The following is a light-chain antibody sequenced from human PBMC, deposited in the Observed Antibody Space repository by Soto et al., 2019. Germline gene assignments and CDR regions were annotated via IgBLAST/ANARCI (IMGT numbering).Light chain of an antibody. CDR1: QRVRSNY. CDR2: GTS. Sequence: EIVLTQSPGTLSLSPGERATLSCRASQRVRSNYLAWYQQKPGQTPRLVMYGTSNRPTGIPDRFSGSGSGTEFILTITSLEPEDFALYFCQQYGCSPPLFTFGPGTKVHIK. V-gene: IGKV3-20*01. CDR3: QQYGCSPPLFT. J-gene: IGKJ3*01.